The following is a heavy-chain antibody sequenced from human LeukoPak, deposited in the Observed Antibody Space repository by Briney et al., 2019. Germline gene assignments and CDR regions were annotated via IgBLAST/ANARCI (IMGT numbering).Heavy chain of an antibody. Sequence: SETLSLTCTVSGGSISSSSYYWGWIRQPPGKGLEWIGSIYYSGSTYYNPSLKSRVTISVDRSKNQFSLKLNSVTAADTAVYYCARVGSALDYWGQGTLVTVSS. V-gene: IGHV4-39*07. CDR3: ARVGSALDY. CDR2: IYYSGST. J-gene: IGHJ4*02. CDR1: GGSISSSSYY.